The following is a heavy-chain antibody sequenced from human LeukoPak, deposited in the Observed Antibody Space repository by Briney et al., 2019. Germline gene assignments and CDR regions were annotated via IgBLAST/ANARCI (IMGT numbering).Heavy chain of an antibody. J-gene: IGHJ4*02. Sequence: GGSLRLSCAASGFTFSSYAMRWVRQAPGKGLEWVSAISGSGGSTYYADSVKGRFTISRDNSKNTLYLQMNSLRAEDTAVYYCATDVDTAIEFDYWGQGTLVTVSS. D-gene: IGHD5-18*01. CDR2: ISGSGGST. CDR1: GFTFSSYA. V-gene: IGHV3-23*01. CDR3: ATDVDTAIEFDY.